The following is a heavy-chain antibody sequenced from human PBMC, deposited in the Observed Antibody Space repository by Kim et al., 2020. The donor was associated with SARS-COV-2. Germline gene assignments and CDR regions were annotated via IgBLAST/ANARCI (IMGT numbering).Heavy chain of an antibody. CDR1: GGTFSSYA. J-gene: IGHJ6*02. Sequence: SVKVSCKASGGTFSSYAISWVRQAPGQGLEWMGGIIPIFGTANYAQKFQGRVTITADESTSTAYMELSSLRSEDTAVYYCARDAGIVVVVGIPYSMDVWGQGTTVTVSS. D-gene: IGHD2-15*01. V-gene: IGHV1-69*13. CDR3: ARDAGIVVVVGIPYSMDV. CDR2: IIPIFGTA.